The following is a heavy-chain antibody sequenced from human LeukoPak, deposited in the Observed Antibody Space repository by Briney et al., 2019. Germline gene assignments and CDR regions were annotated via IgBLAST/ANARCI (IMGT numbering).Heavy chain of an antibody. V-gene: IGHV3-7*01. CDR2: IKQDGSEK. J-gene: IGHJ6*03. Sequence: PGGSLRLSCAASGFTFSSYWMSWVRQAPGKGLEWVANIKQDGSEKYYVDSVKGRFTISRDNAKNSLYLQMNSLRAEDTAVYYCAREYSRRYYYYMDVWGKGTMVTVSS. CDR3: AREYSRRYYYYMDV. CDR1: GFTFSSYW. D-gene: IGHD6-13*01.